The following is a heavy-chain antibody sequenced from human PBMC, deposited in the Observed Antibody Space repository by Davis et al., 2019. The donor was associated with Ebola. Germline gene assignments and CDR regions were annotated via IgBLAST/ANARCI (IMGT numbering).Heavy chain of an antibody. V-gene: IGHV3-9*01. CDR1: GFTFSSYS. CDR2: ISWNSGSI. Sequence: PGGSLRLSCAVSGFTFSSYSMNWVRQAPGKGLEWVSGISWNSGSIGYADSVKGRFTISRDNAKNSLYLQMNSLRSEDTAVYYCAREGAEYSYGYSDAFDIWGQGTMVTVSS. D-gene: IGHD5-18*01. J-gene: IGHJ3*02. CDR3: AREGAEYSYGYSDAFDI.